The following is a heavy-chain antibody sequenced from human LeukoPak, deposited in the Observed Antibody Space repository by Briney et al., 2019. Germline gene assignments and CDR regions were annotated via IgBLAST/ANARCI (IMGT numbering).Heavy chain of an antibody. CDR2: ISYDGSNK. D-gene: IGHD3-10*01. CDR3: ARDNYGLDY. V-gene: IGHV3-30*04. CDR1: GFTFSNYA. J-gene: IGHJ4*02. Sequence: GRSLRLSCAASGFTFSNYAMHWVRQTPGKGLEWVAVISYDGSNKYYADSVKGRFTISRDNSKNTLYLQMNSPRAEDTAVYYCARDNYGLDYWGQGTLVTVSS.